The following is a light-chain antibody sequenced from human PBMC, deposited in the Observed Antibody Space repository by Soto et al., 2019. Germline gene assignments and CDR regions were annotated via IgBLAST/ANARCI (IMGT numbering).Light chain of an antibody. CDR2: WAS. J-gene: IGKJ2*01. CDR3: QQYYSTPYT. V-gene: IGKV4-1*01. Sequence: DIVMTQSPDSLAVSVAERATINCKSSQSVLHSSHNENYLVWYQQKPGQPPKLLIYWASTRESGVPDRFSGSGSGTDFTLTISSLQAEDVAVYYCQQYYSTPYTFGQGTKLEIK. CDR1: QSVLHSSHNENY.